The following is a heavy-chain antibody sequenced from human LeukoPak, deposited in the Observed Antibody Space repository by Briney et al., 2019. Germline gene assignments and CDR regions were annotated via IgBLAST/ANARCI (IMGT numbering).Heavy chain of an antibody. Sequence: ASVKVSCKTSGYTFTFFGITWVRQAPGQGLEWLGWISTHNGNTNSAQKFQGRVTMTTDTSTSTAYMELRGLRSDDTAVYFCARDYYHDSSSTYYYFDYWGQGTLVTVSS. V-gene: IGHV1-18*01. D-gene: IGHD3-22*01. J-gene: IGHJ4*02. CDR2: ISTHNGNT. CDR1: GYTFTFFG. CDR3: ARDYYHDSSSTYYYFDY.